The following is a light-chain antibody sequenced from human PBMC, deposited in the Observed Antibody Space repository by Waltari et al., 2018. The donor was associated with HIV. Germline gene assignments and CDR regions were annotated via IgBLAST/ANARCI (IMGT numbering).Light chain of an antibody. CDR3: QQYGGSSFT. CDR1: QSVSNNY. J-gene: IGKJ3*01. CDR2: GAS. Sequence: EIVLTQSPGTLSLSPGERATLSCRASQSVSNNYLAWYQQKPGHAPRLLIDGASSRATGIPDRFSCSGSGTDFTLTISRLEPEDFAVYYCQQYGGSSFTFGPGTKVDIK. V-gene: IGKV3-20*01.